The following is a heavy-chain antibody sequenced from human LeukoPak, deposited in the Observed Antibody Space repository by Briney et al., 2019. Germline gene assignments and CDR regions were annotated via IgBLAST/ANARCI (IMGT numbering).Heavy chain of an antibody. D-gene: IGHD1-26*01. CDR1: RFTFTSYA. J-gene: IGHJ4*02. CDR3: AKRVGALGFDS. CDR2: ISGRGVGT. V-gene: IGHV3-23*01. Sequence: GESRRLSCAASRFTFTSYAMSWVPQAPGKGLEWVSGISGRGVGTYYADSVRGRFTISRDNSKNTLNLEMNSLRADDTAVYYCAKRVGALGFDSWGQGTLVTVSS.